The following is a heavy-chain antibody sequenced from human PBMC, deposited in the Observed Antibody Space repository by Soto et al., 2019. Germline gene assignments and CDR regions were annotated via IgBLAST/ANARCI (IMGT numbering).Heavy chain of an antibody. J-gene: IGHJ6*02. D-gene: IGHD3-10*01. Sequence: DVQLLESGGHLVQPGGSLRLSCAASGFTFSSYAMSWVRQAPGKGLEWVSSVSAGGDMTYYSDSVKGRFTISRDNSNNALFLQMSGLRIEDTALYYCARGDRGGSGSPASYYSSGLDVWGQGTTVTVS. V-gene: IGHV3-23*01. CDR3: ARGDRGGSGSPASYYSSGLDV. CDR1: GFTFSSYA. CDR2: VSAGGDMT.